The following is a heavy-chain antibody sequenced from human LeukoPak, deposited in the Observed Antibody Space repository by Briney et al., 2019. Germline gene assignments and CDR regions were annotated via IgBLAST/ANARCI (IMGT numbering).Heavy chain of an antibody. CDR3: ARKAGSGSSQSYWYFDL. Sequence: SETLSLTCAVYGGSFSGYYWSWIRQPPGKGLEWIGEINHSGSTNYNPSLKSRVTISVDTSKNQFSLKLSSVTAADTAVYYCARKAGSGSSQSYWYFDLWGRGTLVTVSS. CDR1: GGSFSGYY. V-gene: IGHV4-34*01. D-gene: IGHD1-26*01. CDR2: INHSGST. J-gene: IGHJ2*01.